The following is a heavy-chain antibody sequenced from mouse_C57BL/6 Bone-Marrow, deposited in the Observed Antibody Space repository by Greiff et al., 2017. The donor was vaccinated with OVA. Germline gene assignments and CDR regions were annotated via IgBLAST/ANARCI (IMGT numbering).Heavy chain of an antibody. D-gene: IGHD2-1*01. CDR2: IYPRSGDT. Sequence: VQLVESGPELARPGASVKLSCKASGYAFTSSGISWVKQRTGKGLEWIGEIYPRSGDTYYNEKFKGKATLTADKSSSTAYMELRSLTSEDSAVYVCARIYYYYWYVDVWGTGTTVTVSS. J-gene: IGHJ1*03. CDR1: GYAFTSSG. V-gene: IGHV1-81*01. CDR3: ARIYYYYWYVDV.